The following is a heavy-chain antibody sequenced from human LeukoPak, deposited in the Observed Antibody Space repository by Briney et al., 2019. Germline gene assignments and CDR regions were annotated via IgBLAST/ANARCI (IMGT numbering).Heavy chain of an antibody. CDR2: IIPIFGTA. Sequence: EASVKVSCKASGGTFSSYAISWVRQAPGQGLEWMGGIIPIFGTANYAQKFQGRVTITADESTSTAYMELSSLRSEDTAVYYCARGANPHLYSYYYMDVWGKGTTVTVSS. V-gene: IGHV1-69*13. CDR1: GGTFSSYA. CDR3: ARGANPHLYSYYYMDV. J-gene: IGHJ6*03. D-gene: IGHD4/OR15-4a*01.